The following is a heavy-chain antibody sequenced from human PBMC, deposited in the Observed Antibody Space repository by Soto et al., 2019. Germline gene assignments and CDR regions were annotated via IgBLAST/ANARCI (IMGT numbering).Heavy chain of an antibody. V-gene: IGHV1-18*04. Sequence: QVQLVQSGAEVKKPGASVKVSCKASGYTFTSYGISWVRQAPGQGLEWMGWISAYNGNTNYAQKLQGRVTMTTDTSTSTAYMELRSLRSEDTAVYYCAREYYDFWSGHPAWNYWGQGTLVTVSS. CDR1: GYTFTSYG. CDR2: ISAYNGNT. J-gene: IGHJ4*02. CDR3: AREYYDFWSGHPAWNY. D-gene: IGHD3-3*01.